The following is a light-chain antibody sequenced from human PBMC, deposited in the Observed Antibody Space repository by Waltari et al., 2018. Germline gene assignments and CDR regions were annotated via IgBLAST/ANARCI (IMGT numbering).Light chain of an antibody. CDR1: QRVRSF. CDR3: QQRINWPLT. Sequence: DIVLTQSPATLSLSPGERATLSCRASQRVRSFLAWYQQKPGQAPRLLIHDASNRATGIPVRFSGSGSGTDFTLTISSLEPEDFAVYYCQQRINWPLTFGGGTKVEIK. V-gene: IGKV3-11*01. CDR2: DAS. J-gene: IGKJ4*01.